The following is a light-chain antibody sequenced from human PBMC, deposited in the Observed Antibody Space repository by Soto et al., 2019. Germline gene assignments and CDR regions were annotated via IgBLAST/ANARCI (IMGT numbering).Light chain of an antibody. V-gene: IGKV3-11*01. Sequence: EIVLTQSPATLSLSPGERATLSCRASQSLSSYLAWYQQKPGQAPRLLIYDASNRATGIPARFSGSGSGTDFTLTISSLEPEDFAVYYCQQRRSWPITFGGGTKVEIK. J-gene: IGKJ4*01. CDR1: QSLSSY. CDR2: DAS. CDR3: QQRRSWPIT.